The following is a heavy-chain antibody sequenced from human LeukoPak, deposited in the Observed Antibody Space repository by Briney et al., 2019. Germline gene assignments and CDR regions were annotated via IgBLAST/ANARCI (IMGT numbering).Heavy chain of an antibody. CDR2: INHSGST. Sequence: PSETLSLTCAVYGGSFSGYYWSWIRQPPGKGLEWIGEINHSGSTNYNPSLKSRVTISVDTSKNQFSLKLSSVTAADTAVYYCARPGNRYYYYYMDVWGKGTTVTVSS. D-gene: IGHD2/OR15-2a*01. V-gene: IGHV4-34*01. J-gene: IGHJ6*03. CDR1: GGSFSGYY. CDR3: ARPGNRYYYYYMDV.